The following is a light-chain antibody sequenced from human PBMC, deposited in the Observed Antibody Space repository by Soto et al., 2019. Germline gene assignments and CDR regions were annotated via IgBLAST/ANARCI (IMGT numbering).Light chain of an antibody. V-gene: IGKV3-11*01. CDR3: QQRTNWPPTWT. CDR1: QSVSTY. Sequence: EIVLTQSPAILSLSPGERATLSCRASQSVSTYLAWYQQRPGQAPRLLVYDVSNRATDIPARFSGSGSGTDFTLTISSLEPEDFAVYLCQQRTNWPPTWTFGPGTKVEIK. J-gene: IGKJ1*01. CDR2: DVS.